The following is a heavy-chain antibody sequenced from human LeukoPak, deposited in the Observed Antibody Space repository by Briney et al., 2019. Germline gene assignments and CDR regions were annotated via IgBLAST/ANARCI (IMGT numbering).Heavy chain of an antibody. J-gene: IGHJ4*02. CDR1: GGSISSSTYY. V-gene: IGHV4-39*01. Sequence: SETLSLTCTVSGGSISSSTYYWGWIRQPPGKGLEWIGSDYYSESTYYNPSLKSRVTISVDTSKNQFSLKLSSVTAADTAVYYCARHRSVAGQDYFDYWGQGTLVTVSS. D-gene: IGHD6-19*01. CDR3: ARHRSVAGQDYFDY. CDR2: DYYSEST.